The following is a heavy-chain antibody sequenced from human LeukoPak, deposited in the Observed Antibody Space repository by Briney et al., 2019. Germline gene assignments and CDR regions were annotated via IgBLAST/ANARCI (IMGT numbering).Heavy chain of an antibody. V-gene: IGHV1-18*01. D-gene: IGHD3-22*01. CDR1: GYTFTSYG. Sequence: HGASVKVSCKASGYTFTSYGISWVRQAPGQGLEWMGWIGTYGGDTYYAQKFQGRITVTTDTSTSTVYMELRNLRFDDTAVYYCARDLWNFYDDSGYNRDFDSWGQGTLVTVSS. J-gene: IGHJ5*01. CDR3: ARDLWNFYDDSGYNRDFDS. CDR2: IGTYGGDT.